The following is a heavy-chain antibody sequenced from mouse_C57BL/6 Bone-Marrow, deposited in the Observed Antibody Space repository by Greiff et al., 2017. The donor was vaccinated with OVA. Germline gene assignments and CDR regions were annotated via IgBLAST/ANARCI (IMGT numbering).Heavy chain of an antibody. J-gene: IGHJ3*01. V-gene: IGHV14-4*01. CDR3: TTDTRFAY. Sequence: EVMLVESGAELVRPGASVKLSCTASGFNIKDDYMHWVKQRPEQGLEWIGWIDPENGDTEYASKFQGKATITADTSSNTAYLQLSSLTSEDTAVYYCTTDTRFAYWGQGTLVTVSA. CDR2: IDPENGDT. CDR1: GFNIKDDY.